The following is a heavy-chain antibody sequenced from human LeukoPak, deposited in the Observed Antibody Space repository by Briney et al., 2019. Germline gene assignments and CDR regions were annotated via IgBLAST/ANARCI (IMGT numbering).Heavy chain of an antibody. Sequence: ASVKVSCKASGYTFTSYGISWVRQAPGQGLEWMGWISAYNGNTNYAQKLQGRVTMTTDTSTSTAYMELRSLRSDDTAVYYCAREPPASMVRGVMSHWGQGTLVTVSS. V-gene: IGHV1-18*01. CDR3: AREPPASMVRGVMSH. CDR2: ISAYNGNT. CDR1: GYTFTSYG. D-gene: IGHD3-10*01. J-gene: IGHJ4*02.